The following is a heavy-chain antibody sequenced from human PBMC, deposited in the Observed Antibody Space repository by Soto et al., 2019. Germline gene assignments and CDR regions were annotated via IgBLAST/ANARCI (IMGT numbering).Heavy chain of an antibody. J-gene: IGHJ6*02. V-gene: IGHV1-18*01. CDR3: AREGYYSGSGTYSPPRYYGMDV. CDR2: ISDYNGNT. CDR1: GYTFSSYG. Sequence: ASVKVSFKASGYTFSSYGLSWVRQAPGQGLEWMGWISDYNGNTHYAQKFQGRVIMTTDTSTRTAYMELRSLRSDDTAVYFCAREGYYSGSGTYSPPRYYGMDVWG. D-gene: IGHD3-10*01.